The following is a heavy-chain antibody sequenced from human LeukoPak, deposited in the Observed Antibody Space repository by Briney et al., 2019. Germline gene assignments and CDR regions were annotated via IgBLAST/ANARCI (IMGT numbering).Heavy chain of an antibody. V-gene: IGHV1-18*01. Sequence: GASVKVSCKASGYIFTSYGISWVRQAPGQGPEWMGWISAYNGNTNYAQKLQGRVTMTTDTSTRTAYMELRSLRSDDTAVYYCARAGDYYNYMDVWGKGTTVTVSS. CDR1: GYIFTSYG. CDR2: ISAYNGNT. D-gene: IGHD7-27*01. J-gene: IGHJ6*03. CDR3: ARAGDYYNYMDV.